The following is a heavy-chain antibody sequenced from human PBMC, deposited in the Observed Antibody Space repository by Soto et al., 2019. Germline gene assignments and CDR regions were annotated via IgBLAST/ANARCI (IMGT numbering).Heavy chain of an antibody. D-gene: IGHD6-13*01. V-gene: IGHV1-69*06. CDR2: IIPIFGTA. Sequence: QVQLVQSGAEVKKPGSSVKVSCKASGGTFSSYAISWVRQAPGQGLEWMGGIIPIFGTANYAQKFQGRVTITADKSTSTAYIELSSLRSEDTAEYYRARGSSSWDYYYGMDVWGQGTTVTVSS. CDR3: ARGSSSWDYYYGMDV. J-gene: IGHJ6*02. CDR1: GGTFSSYA.